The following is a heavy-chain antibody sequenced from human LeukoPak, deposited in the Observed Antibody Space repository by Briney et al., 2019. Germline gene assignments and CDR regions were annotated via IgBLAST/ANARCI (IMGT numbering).Heavy chain of an antibody. D-gene: IGHD2-21*02. Sequence: GGSLRLSCAASGFTFSSYSMNLVRQAPGKGLEWVSSSSSSSSYIYYADSVKGRFTISRDNAKNSLYLQMNSLRAEDTAVSYCARDGPLTHIVVVTATFDYWGQGTLVTVSS. J-gene: IGHJ4*02. CDR3: ARDGPLTHIVVVTATFDY. CDR1: GFTFSSYS. CDR2: SSSSSSYI. V-gene: IGHV3-21*01.